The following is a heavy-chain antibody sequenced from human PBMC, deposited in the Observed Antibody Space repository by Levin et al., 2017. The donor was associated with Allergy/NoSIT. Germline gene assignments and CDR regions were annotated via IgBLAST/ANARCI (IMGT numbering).Heavy chain of an antibody. CDR2: IYDTEHI. CDR3: ARDAGGARGFDY. CDR1: GDSMTGYY. J-gene: IGHJ4*02. D-gene: IGHD3-16*01. Sequence: SQTLSLTCTVSGDSMTGYYWGLIRQPPEKGLEWLGFIYDTEHIKINPSLKSRITMSMDTSKNQFSLKLTSLTAADTAVYYCARDAGGARGFDYWGQGALTTVSS. V-gene: IGHV4-59*01.